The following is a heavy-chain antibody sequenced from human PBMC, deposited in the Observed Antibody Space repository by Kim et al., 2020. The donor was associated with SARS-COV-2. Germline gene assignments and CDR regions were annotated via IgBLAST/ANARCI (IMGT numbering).Heavy chain of an antibody. D-gene: IGHD2-15*01. Sequence: GESLKISCKGSGYSFTSYWISWVRQMPGKGLEWMGRIDPSDSYTNYSPSFQGHVTISADKSISTAYLQWSSLKASDTAMYYCARHSVYCSGGSCYQAWVYFDYWGQGTLVTVSS. CDR1: GYSFTSYW. V-gene: IGHV5-10-1*01. CDR3: ARHSVYCSGGSCYQAWVYFDY. J-gene: IGHJ4*02. CDR2: IDPSDSYT.